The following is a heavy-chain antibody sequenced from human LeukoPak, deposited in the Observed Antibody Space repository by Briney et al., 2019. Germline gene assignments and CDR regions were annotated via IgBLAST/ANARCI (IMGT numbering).Heavy chain of an antibody. CDR1: GGSFSGYY. V-gene: IGHV4-59*08. CDR2: IYYSGST. Sequence: SETLSLTCAVYGGSFSGYYWSWIRQPPGKGLEWIGYIYYSGSTNYSPSLKSRVTISVDTSKNQFSLKLSSVTAADTAVYYCARHDESGSPDYWGQGTLVTVSS. CDR3: ARHDESGSPDY. D-gene: IGHD1-26*01. J-gene: IGHJ4*02.